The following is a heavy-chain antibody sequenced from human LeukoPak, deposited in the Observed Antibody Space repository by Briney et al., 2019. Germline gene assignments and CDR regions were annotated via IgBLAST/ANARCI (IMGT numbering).Heavy chain of an antibody. CDR3: ASSSDAFDI. V-gene: IGHV3-21*01. J-gene: IGHJ3*02. Sequence: PGGSLRLSCAASGFTFSSYSMNWVRQAPGKGLEWVSSISSSSSYIYYADSVKGRFTISRDNSEKSLFLQMDSLRAEDTAVYYCASSSDAFDIWGQGTMVTVSS. CDR2: ISSSSSYI. D-gene: IGHD6-6*01. CDR1: GFTFSSYS.